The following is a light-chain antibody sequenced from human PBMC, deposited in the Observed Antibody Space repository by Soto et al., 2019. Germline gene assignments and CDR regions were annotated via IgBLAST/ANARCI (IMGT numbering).Light chain of an antibody. CDR2: EVS. V-gene: IGLV2-14*01. Sequence: QSALTQPASVSGSRGHTITISCTGTSSDVGGYNYLSWYQQHPGKAPKVMIYEVSNRPSGVSNRFSGSKSGNTASLTISGLQAEDEADYFCSSYTTSGTPVFGGGTKLTVL. CDR3: SSYTTSGTPV. J-gene: IGLJ3*02. CDR1: SSDVGGYNY.